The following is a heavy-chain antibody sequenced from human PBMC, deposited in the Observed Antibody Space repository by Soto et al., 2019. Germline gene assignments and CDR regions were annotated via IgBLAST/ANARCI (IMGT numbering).Heavy chain of an antibody. D-gene: IGHD4-4*01. CDR3: ARRRPYDYSNYFDY. CDR2: IYYSGST. CDR1: GGSISSSSYY. J-gene: IGHJ4*02. Sequence: SETLSLTCTVSGGSISSSSYYWGWIRQPPGKGLEWIGSIYYSGSTYYNPSLKSRVTISVDTSKNQFSLKLSSVTAADTAVYYCARRRPYDYSNYFDYWGQGTLVTVSS. V-gene: IGHV4-39*01.